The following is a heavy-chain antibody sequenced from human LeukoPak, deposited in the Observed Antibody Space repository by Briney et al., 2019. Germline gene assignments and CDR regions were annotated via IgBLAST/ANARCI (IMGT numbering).Heavy chain of an antibody. CDR1: GLLFSSNW. J-gene: IGHJ4*02. V-gene: IGHV3-7*03. CDR2: IKEDGTET. Sequence: GESLTLSCAVSGLLFSSNWMSWLRLAPGKGLEWVANIKEDGTETYYVYSMKGRFTISRDNAKNSLYLQMISLRVEDTAVYYCAKEGRSLQTYWGQGTLVTVSS. D-gene: IGHD5-24*01. CDR3: AKEGRSLQTY.